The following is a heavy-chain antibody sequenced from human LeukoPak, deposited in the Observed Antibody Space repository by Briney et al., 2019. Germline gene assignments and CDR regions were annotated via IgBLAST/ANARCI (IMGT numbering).Heavy chain of an antibody. CDR2: IYYSGST. CDR1: GGSISSTSYY. CDR3: ARDNSVRDEAWWFNP. J-gene: IGHJ5*02. V-gene: IGHV4-39*07. Sequence: PSETLSLTCVVSGGSISSTSYYWGWIRQPPGKGLEWIGSIYYSGSTYYSPSLKSRVTISVDTSKNQFSLKLSSVTAADTAVYYCARDNSVRDEAWWFNPWGQGTLVTVSS. D-gene: IGHD5-24*01.